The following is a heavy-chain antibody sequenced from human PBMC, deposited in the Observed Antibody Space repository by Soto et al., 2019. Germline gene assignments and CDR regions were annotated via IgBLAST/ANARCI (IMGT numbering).Heavy chain of an antibody. CDR3: ARFCISTSCYASFDY. CDR1: GFTFSSYA. CDR2: ISYDGSNK. V-gene: IGHV3-30-3*01. D-gene: IGHD2-2*01. J-gene: IGHJ4*02. Sequence: QVQLVESGGGVVQPGRSLRLSCAASGFTFSSYAMHWVRQAPGKGLEWVAVISYDGSNKYYADSVKGRITISRDNSKKTLYLQMNSLRAEDTAVYYCARFCISTSCYASFDYWGQGSLVTVSS.